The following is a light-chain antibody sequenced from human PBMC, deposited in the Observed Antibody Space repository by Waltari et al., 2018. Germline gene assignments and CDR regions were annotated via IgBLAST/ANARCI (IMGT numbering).Light chain of an antibody. Sequence: DFQMTQSPSSLSASLGDRVTITCQTSHDITNYLTWYHQKPGQAPKLLISDASSLKTGVPSRFSGTGSGTHFTFTISNLQPEDMGTYYCQQYDTFPYTFGQGTKLEMK. CDR2: DAS. J-gene: IGKJ2*01. CDR1: HDITNY. V-gene: IGKV1-33*01. CDR3: QQYDTFPYT.